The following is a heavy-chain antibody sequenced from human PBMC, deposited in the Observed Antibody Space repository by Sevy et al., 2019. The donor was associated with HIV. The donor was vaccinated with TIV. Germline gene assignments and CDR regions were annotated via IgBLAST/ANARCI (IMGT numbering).Heavy chain of an antibody. Sequence: ASVKVSCKVFGSTLSKLSMHWVRQAPGKGLEWMGCFDPEDGETIYSQKFQGRVTMTEDTSTDTAYMELSSLRSEDTAVYHCAAAREYYEDTSGYLDYWGQGTLVTVSS. CDR2: FDPEDGET. CDR1: GSTLSKLS. V-gene: IGHV1-24*01. CDR3: AAAREYYEDTSGYLDY. D-gene: IGHD3-22*01. J-gene: IGHJ4*02.